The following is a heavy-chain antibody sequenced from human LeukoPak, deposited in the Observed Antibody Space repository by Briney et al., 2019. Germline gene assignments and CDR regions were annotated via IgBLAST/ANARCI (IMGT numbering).Heavy chain of an antibody. CDR1: GYTFSSYG. CDR2: ISAYNGNT. CDR3: ARDSLHSDLVLPFDY. D-gene: IGHD1-26*01. J-gene: IGHJ4*02. Sequence: ASVKVSCKASGYTFSSYGISWVRQAPGQGLEWMGWISAYNGNTNYAQKVQGRVTMTTDTSTSTAYMELRSLRSDDTAVYYCARDSLHSDLVLPFDYWGQGTLVTVPS. V-gene: IGHV1-18*01.